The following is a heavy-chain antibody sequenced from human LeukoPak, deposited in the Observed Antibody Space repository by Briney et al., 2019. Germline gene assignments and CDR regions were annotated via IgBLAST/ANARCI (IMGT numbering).Heavy chain of an antibody. Sequence: GASVKVSCKTSGYTFTSYDINWVRQATGQGLEWLGFINPNSGDTGYAQKFRGRVTMTRNTSIRTAYMELSSLRSEDTAVYYCAVGVLYGGHEWALYIWGQGTMVSVSS. D-gene: IGHD5-12*01. V-gene: IGHV1-8*01. J-gene: IGHJ3*02. CDR1: GYTFTSYD. CDR2: INPNSGDT. CDR3: AVGVLYGGHEWALYI.